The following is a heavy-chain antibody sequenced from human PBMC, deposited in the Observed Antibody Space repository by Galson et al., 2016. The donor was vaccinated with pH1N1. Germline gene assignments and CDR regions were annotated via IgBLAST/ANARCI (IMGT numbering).Heavy chain of an antibody. CDR1: GFSLSTFRVR. D-gene: IGHD3-10*01. CDR3: ARMGVASGGRYYYGMDV. Sequence: PALVKPTQTLKLTCTFSGFSLSTFRVRVSWIRQSPGKALEWLARIDWDDEKFYSPSLKTRLTISEDTSKDQVVLTMTNMDPVDTGTYYCARMGVASGGRYYYGMDVWGQGTTVTVSS. V-gene: IGHV2-70*04. CDR2: IDWDDEK. J-gene: IGHJ6*02.